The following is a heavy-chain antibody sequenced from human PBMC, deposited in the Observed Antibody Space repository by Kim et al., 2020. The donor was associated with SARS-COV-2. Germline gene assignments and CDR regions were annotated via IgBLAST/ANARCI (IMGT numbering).Heavy chain of an antibody. D-gene: IGHD3-3*01. CDR3: ARGITIFGVVINWYFDL. Sequence: SETLSLTCTVSGGSISSYYWSWIRQPPGKGLEWIGYIYYSGSTNYNPSLKSRVTISVDTSKNQFSLKLSSVTAADTAVYYCARGITIFGVVINWYFDLWGRGTLVTVSS. J-gene: IGHJ2*01. V-gene: IGHV4-59*01. CDR2: IYYSGST. CDR1: GGSISSYY.